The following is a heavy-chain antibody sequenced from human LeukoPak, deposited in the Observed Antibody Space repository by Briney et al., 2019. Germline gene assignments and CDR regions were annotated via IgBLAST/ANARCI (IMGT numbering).Heavy chain of an antibody. J-gene: IGHJ4*02. CDR3: ARTWIQLFTPDFDL. V-gene: IGHV1-69*13. CDR2: IIPIFGTA. Sequence: SVKVSCKASGGTFSSYAISWVRQAPGQGLEWMGGIIPIFGTANYAQKFQGRVTITADESTSTAYMELSSLRSEDTAIYYCARTWIQLFTPDFDLWGQGTLVTVSS. CDR1: GGTFSSYA. D-gene: IGHD5-18*01.